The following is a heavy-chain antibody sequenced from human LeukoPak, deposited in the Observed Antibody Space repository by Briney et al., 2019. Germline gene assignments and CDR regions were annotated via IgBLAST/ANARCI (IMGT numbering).Heavy chain of an antibody. CDR2: LSAIGGST. CDR1: GFTSTDYV. CDR3: AKGRRSTGYPSHMDV. D-gene: IGHD6-13*01. J-gene: IGHJ6*03. Sequence: PGGALRLSCAASGFTSTDYVMSWVPHAPGKGPEWVSSLSAIGGSTFYADSMKGHFTISTDNFKGTLYLQMNSLRVEDTAVYCGAKGRRSTGYPSHMDVWGKGTTVTVSS. V-gene: IGHV3-23*01.